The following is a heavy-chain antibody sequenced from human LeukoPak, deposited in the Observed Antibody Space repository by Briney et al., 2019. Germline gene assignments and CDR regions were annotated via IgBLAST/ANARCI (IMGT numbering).Heavy chain of an antibody. Sequence: WGSLRLSCAASGFTFSSHGMNWVRQAPGKGPEWVSYISSTSRTIYDADSVKGRFTISRDNAKNSLYLQMNSLRDEDTAVYYCARDPLRWLQNNYYYYYMDVWGKGTTVTVSS. CDR3: ARDPLRWLQNNYYYYYMDV. J-gene: IGHJ6*03. CDR1: GFTFSSHG. CDR2: ISSTSRTI. D-gene: IGHD5-24*01. V-gene: IGHV3-48*02.